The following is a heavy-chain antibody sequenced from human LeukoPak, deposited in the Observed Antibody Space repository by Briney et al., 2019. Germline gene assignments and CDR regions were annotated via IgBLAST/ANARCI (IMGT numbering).Heavy chain of an antibody. CDR1: GFTFSTYR. J-gene: IGHJ4*02. CDR2: ISSTSSHI. V-gene: IGHV3-21*01. D-gene: IGHD1-1*01. CDR3: SRGRNWDDGDY. Sequence: KPGGSLLLSCAASGFTFSTYRMNWVRPAPGKGLEWVSSISSTSSHIYYADSVKGRFTISRDNAKNTLYLQMNSLRADDTALYFCSRGRNWDDGDYWGQGTLVTVSS.